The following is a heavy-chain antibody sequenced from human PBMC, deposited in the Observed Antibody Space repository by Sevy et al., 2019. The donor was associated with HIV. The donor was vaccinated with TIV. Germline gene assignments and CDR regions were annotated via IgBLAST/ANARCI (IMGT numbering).Heavy chain of an antibody. CDR1: GFTFSSYA. V-gene: IGHV3-23*01. J-gene: IGHJ6*02. D-gene: IGHD2-15*01. Sequence: GGSLRLSCAASGFTFSSYAMNWVRQAPGKGLDWVSSVSVTGRSTYYADSVEGRFTISRDNSKSTLYLQMNSLRADDTAVYYCAKGYCSGGNCPRDYYYYGMDVWGQGTTVTVSS. CDR2: VSVTGRST. CDR3: AKGYCSGGNCPRDYYYYGMDV.